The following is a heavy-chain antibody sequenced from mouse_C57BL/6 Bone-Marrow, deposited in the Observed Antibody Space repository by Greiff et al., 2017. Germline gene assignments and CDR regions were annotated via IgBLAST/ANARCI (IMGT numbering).Heavy chain of an antibody. J-gene: IGHJ1*03. D-gene: IGHD1-1*01. CDR2: ISYDGSN. CDR1: GYSITSGYY. CDR3: ASLTTVVAHWYFDV. V-gene: IGHV3-6*01. Sequence: EVKLMESGPGLVKPSQSLSLTCSVTGYSITSGYYWNWIRQFPGNKLEWMGYISYDGSNNYNPSLKNRISITRDTSKNQFFLKLNSVTTEDTATYYCASLTTVVAHWYFDVWGTGTTVTVSS.